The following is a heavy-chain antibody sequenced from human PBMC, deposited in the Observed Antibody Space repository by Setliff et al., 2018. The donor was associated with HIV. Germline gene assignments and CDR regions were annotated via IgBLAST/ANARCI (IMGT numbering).Heavy chain of an antibody. Sequence: LSLTCAVYGGSFSGYYWNWIRQPPGKGLEWIGYIHYSGSINYNPSLKSRVNISLDTSKNQFSLTLRSMSAADTAVYYCARVAAGTYGKGDWFDPWGQGTQVTVSS. CDR3: ARVAAGTYGKGDWFDP. CDR2: IHYSGSI. D-gene: IGHD3-10*01. J-gene: IGHJ5*02. CDR1: GGSFSGYY. V-gene: IGHV4-59*08.